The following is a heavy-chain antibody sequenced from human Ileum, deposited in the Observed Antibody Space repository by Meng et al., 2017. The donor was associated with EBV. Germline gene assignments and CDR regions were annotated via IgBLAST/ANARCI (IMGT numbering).Heavy chain of an antibody. D-gene: IGHD5-18*01. Sequence: QVLLEHRGAGLLKPSEPLSLPCDVSGGSFNADYWTWIRQSPGGGLEWIGEIFHSGHTTYTPSLESRVSMSVATSKKQFSLLLSSVTAADSGLYFCARGREYTGQLDLWGLGTLVTVSS. CDR1: GGSFNADY. J-gene: IGHJ5*02. CDR2: IFHSGHT. V-gene: IGHV4-34*02. CDR3: ARGREYTGQLDL.